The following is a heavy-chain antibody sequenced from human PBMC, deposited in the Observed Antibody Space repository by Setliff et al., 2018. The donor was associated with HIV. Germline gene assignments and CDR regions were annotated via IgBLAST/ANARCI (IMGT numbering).Heavy chain of an antibody. V-gene: IGHV1-69*13. CDR2: IIPIFGTA. J-gene: IGHJ3*02. D-gene: IGHD3-10*01. CDR1: GGPFSSYV. CDR3: ARGVTLVRGGRGDI. Sequence: SVKVSCQASGGPFSSYVISWVRQAPGQGLEWMGGIIPIFGTANYAQKFQGRVTITADESTSTAYMELSSLRSEDTAVYYCARGVTLVRGGRGDIWGQGTMVTVSS.